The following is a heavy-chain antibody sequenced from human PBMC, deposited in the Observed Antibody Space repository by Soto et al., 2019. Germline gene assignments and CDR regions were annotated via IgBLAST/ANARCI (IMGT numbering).Heavy chain of an antibody. CDR1: GGSISSGGYY. CDR3: ARDGEYYYDSSGSQPYYYYYGMDV. CDR2: IYYSWST. Sequence: SETLSLTCTVSGGSISSGGYYWSWIRQHPGKGLEWIGYIYYSWSTYYNPSLKSRVTISVDTSKNQFSLKLSSVTAADTAVYYCARDGEYYYDSSGSQPYYYYYGMDVWGQGTTVTVSS. V-gene: IGHV4-31*03. D-gene: IGHD3-22*01. J-gene: IGHJ6*02.